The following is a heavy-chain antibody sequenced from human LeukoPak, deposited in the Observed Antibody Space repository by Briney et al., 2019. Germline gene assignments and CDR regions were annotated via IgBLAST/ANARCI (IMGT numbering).Heavy chain of an antibody. CDR2: IVVGSGNT. CDR1: GFTFTSSA. V-gene: IGHV1-58*02. J-gene: IGHJ4*02. D-gene: IGHD4-11*01. Sequence: SVKVSCKASGFTFTSSAMQWVRQARGQRLEWIGWIVVGSGNTNYAQKFQERVTITRDMSTSTAYMELSSLRSEDTAVYYCAKLVTVTKGDPFDYWGQGTLVTVSS. CDR3: AKLVTVTKGDPFDY.